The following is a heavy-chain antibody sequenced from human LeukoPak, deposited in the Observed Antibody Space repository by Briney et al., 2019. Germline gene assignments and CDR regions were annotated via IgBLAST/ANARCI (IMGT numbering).Heavy chain of an antibody. CDR1: GYTFTSYD. CDR3: ATVEMTMVRGVIVYYYYGMDV. Sequence: ASVKVSCKASGYTFTSYDINWVRQATGQGLEWMGWMNPNSGNTGYAQKFQGRVTMTRNTSISTAYMELSSLRSEDTAVYYCATVEMTMVRGVIVYYYYGMDVWGQGTTVTVSS. V-gene: IGHV1-8*01. J-gene: IGHJ6*02. D-gene: IGHD3-10*01. CDR2: MNPNSGNT.